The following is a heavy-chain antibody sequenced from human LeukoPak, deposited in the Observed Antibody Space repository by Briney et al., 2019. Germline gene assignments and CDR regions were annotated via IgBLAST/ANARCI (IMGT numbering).Heavy chain of an antibody. CDR2: IYYSGST. CDR3: ARARYCSSTSCYPDY. CDR1: GGSISSYY. D-gene: IGHD2-2*01. Sequence: KPSETLSLTCTVSGGSISSYYWSWIRQPPGKGLEWIGYIYYSGSTNYNPSLKSRVTISVDTSKNQFSLKLSSVTAADTAVYYCARARYCSSTSCYPDYWGQGTLVTVSS. V-gene: IGHV4-59*01. J-gene: IGHJ4*02.